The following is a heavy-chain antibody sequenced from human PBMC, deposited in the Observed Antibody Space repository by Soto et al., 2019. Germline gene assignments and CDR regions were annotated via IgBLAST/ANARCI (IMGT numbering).Heavy chain of an antibody. J-gene: IGHJ4*02. V-gene: IGHV3-23*01. D-gene: IGHD2-2*01. CDR2: ISGSGSDT. CDR3: AKDAAGAAMSYFNN. Sequence: GGSLRLSCAASGVTFSSYSMSWVRQAPGKGVEWVSAISGSGSDTHYAESVKGRFTISRDNSKNTVYLQMSSLRADDTAVYYCAKDAAGAAMSYFNNWGQGTLVTVSS. CDR1: GVTFSSYS.